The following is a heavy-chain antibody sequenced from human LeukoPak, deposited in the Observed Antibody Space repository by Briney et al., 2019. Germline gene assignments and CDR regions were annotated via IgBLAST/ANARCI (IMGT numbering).Heavy chain of an antibody. D-gene: IGHD6-19*01. CDR2: ISYDGSYK. CDR3: AKTYSSGWWDLDY. Sequence: GGSLRLSCAAPGFTFSTYGIHWVRQAPGKGLEWVAAISYDGSYKYYADSVKGRFTISRDNSKNTLYLQMNSLRAEDTALYYCAKTYSSGWWDLDYWGQGTLVTVSS. J-gene: IGHJ4*02. V-gene: IGHV3-30*18. CDR1: GFTFSTYG.